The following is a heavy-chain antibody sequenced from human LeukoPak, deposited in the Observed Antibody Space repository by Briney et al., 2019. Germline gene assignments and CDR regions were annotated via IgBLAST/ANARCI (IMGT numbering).Heavy chain of an antibody. CDR3: ARDPGSGTGY. J-gene: IGHJ4*02. D-gene: IGHD3-10*01. Sequence: GGSLRLSCAASGFTFSSYNMNWVRQAPGKGLEWVSSITGSSSYMYYADSVKGRFTISRDNAKNSLYLQMNSLRAEDTAVYYCARDPGSGTGYWGQGTLVTVSS. CDR1: GFTFSSYN. CDR2: ITGSSSYM. V-gene: IGHV3-21*01.